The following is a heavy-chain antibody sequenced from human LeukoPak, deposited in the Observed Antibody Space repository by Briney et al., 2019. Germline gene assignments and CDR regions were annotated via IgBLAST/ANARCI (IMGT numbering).Heavy chain of an antibody. Sequence: GRTLRLSCAASGFAFRSYSMNWVRQAPGKGLEWVSSISSSSSYIYYADSMKGRFTISRDNAKNSLYLQMNSLRAEDTAVYYCARDPPRVRGATSWVDWFDPWGQGTLVTVSS. V-gene: IGHV3-21*01. CDR3: ARDPPRVRGATSWVDWFDP. CDR2: ISSSSSYI. D-gene: IGHD3-10*01. CDR1: GFAFRSYS. J-gene: IGHJ5*02.